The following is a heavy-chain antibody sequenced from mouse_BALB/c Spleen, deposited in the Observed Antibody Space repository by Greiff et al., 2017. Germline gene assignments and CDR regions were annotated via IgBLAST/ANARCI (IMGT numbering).Heavy chain of an antibody. D-gene: IGHD2-1*01. CDR3: ARVGGNYYYYAMDY. Sequence: VKLVESGPGLVAPSQSLSITCTVSGFSLTSYGVHWVRQPPGKGLEWLGVIWAGGSTNYNSALMSRLSISKDNSKSQVFLKMNSLQTDDTAMYYCARVGGNYYYYAMDYWGQGTSVTVSS. CDR1: GFSLTSYG. V-gene: IGHV2-9*02. CDR2: IWAGGST. J-gene: IGHJ4*01.